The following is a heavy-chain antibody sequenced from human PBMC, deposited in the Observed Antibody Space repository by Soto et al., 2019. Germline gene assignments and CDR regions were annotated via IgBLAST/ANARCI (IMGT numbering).Heavy chain of an antibody. Sequence: QEQLVESGGGVVQPGTSLRLSCAVPGGIFHGYGMHWVRQAPGKGLEWVAIIRFDGSNEEYADSVKGRFTISRDNSKNTGYLQMNTLGAEDTAVYYGARDGIGGTVFRGYLDYWGRGTVVTVSS. D-gene: IGHD1-7*01. CDR3: ARDGIGGTVFRGYLDY. J-gene: IGHJ4*02. CDR2: IRFDGSNE. CDR1: GGIFHGYG. V-gene: IGHV3-33*01.